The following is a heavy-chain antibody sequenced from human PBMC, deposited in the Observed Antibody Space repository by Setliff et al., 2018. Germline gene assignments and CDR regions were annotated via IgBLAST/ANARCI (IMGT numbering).Heavy chain of an antibody. V-gene: IGHV3-30*02. J-gene: IGHJ6*03. D-gene: IGHD2-15*01. Sequence: GGSLRLSCAASGFNFSSYGMHWVRQAPGKGLEWVSFIQTNGNDKNYADSVKGRFTIYRDDSKNTLYLQMDSLRPEDTAIYYCARGVDYCMDVWGKGTTVTVSS. CDR2: IQTNGNDK. CDR3: ARGVDYCMDV. CDR1: GFNFSSYG.